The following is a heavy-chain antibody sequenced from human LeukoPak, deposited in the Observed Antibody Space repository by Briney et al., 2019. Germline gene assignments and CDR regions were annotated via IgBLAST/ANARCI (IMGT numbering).Heavy chain of an antibody. CDR2: INPNSGGT. D-gene: IGHD6-6*01. J-gene: IGHJ3*02. CDR3: ARDSPATSTFDI. CDR1: GYTFTSYY. Sequence: ASVKVSCKASGYTFTSYYMHWVRQAPGQGLEWMGWINPNSGGTNYAQKFQGRVTMTRDTSISTAYMELSRLRSDDTAVFYCARDSPATSTFDIWGQGTMVTVSS. V-gene: IGHV1-2*02.